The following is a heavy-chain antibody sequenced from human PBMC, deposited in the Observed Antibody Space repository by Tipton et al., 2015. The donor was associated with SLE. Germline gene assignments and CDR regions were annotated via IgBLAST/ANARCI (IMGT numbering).Heavy chain of an antibody. CDR3: ARDSDPYTISHYLHPWFDP. D-gene: IGHD2-2*02. CDR2: INTNTGNP. J-gene: IGHJ5*02. CDR1: GYTFTSYA. Sequence: QVQLVQSGSELKKPGASVKVSCKASGYTFTSYAMNWVRQAPGQGLEWMGWINTNTGNPTYAQGFTGRFVFSLDTSVSTAYLQISSLKAEDTAVYYCARDSDPYTISHYLHPWFDPWGQGTLVTVSS. V-gene: IGHV7-4-1*02.